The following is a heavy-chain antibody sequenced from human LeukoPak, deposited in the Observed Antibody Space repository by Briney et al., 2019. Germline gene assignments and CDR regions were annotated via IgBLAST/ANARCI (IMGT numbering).Heavy chain of an antibody. CDR3: ARFITMVRGVAANYYYYYTDV. Sequence: PSETLSLTCTVSGGSISSGGYYWSWIRQHPGKGLEWIGYIYYSGSTYYNPSLKSRVTISVDTSKNQFSLKLSSVTAADTAVYYCARFITMVRGVAANYYYYYTDVWGKGTTVTVSS. V-gene: IGHV4-31*03. D-gene: IGHD3-10*01. CDR2: IYYSGST. J-gene: IGHJ6*03. CDR1: GGSISSGGYY.